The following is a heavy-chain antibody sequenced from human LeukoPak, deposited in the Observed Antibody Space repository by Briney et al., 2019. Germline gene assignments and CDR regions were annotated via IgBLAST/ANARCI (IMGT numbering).Heavy chain of an antibody. CDR2: ISYDGSNK. D-gene: IGHD1-26*01. V-gene: IGHV3-30-3*01. CDR3: ARDRVGATDYFDY. J-gene: IGHJ4*02. Sequence: GRSLRLSCAASGFTFSSYAMHWVRQAPGKGLEWVAVISYDGSNKYYADSVKGRFTISRDNSKNTLYLQMNSLRAEDTAVYYCARDRVGATDYFDYWGQGTLVTISS. CDR1: GFTFSSYA.